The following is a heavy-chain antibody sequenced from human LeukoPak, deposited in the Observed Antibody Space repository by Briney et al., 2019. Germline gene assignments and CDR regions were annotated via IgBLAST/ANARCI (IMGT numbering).Heavy chain of an antibody. CDR3: ARGRPGGSGSYYRLDY. J-gene: IGHJ4*02. V-gene: IGHV4-34*01. Sequence: SETLSLTCAVYGGSFSGYYWSWIRQPPGKGLEWIGEINHGGSTNYNPSLKSRVTISVDTSKNQFSLKLSSVTAADTAVYYCARGRPGGSGSYYRLDYWGQGTLVTVSS. CDR2: INHGGST. CDR1: GGSFSGYY. D-gene: IGHD3-10*01.